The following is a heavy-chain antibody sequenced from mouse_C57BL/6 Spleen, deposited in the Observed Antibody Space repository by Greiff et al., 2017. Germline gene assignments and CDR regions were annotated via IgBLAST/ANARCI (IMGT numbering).Heavy chain of an antibody. CDR1: GFTFSSYA. V-gene: IGHV5-4*03. CDR3: ARNYGNYPFAY. D-gene: IGHD2-1*01. Sequence: EVNVVESGGGLVKPGGSLKLSCAASGFTFSSYAMSWVRPTPEKRLEWVATISDGGSYTYYPDNVKGRFTISRDNAKNNLYLQMSHLKSEDTAMYYCARNYGNYPFAYWGQGTLVTVSA. CDR2: ISDGGSYT. J-gene: IGHJ3*01.